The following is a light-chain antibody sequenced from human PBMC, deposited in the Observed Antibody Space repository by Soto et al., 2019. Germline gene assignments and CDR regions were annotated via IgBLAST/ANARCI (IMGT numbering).Light chain of an antibody. CDR1: QTVSSSY. V-gene: IGKV3-15*01. CDR2: GAS. Sequence: EIVLWQSPGTLSLSQGERATLSCRASQTVSSSYLAWSQQKPGQSPTLLIFGASTRATGIPARFSGSGSGTESALTISNLQSEDFAVYYCHQYNKWPPITFGQGTRLEI. J-gene: IGKJ5*01. CDR3: HQYNKWPPIT.